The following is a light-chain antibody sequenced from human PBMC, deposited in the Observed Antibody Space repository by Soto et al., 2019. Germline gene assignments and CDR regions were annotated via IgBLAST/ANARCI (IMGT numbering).Light chain of an antibody. V-gene: IGKV3-15*01. CDR2: GAS. J-gene: IGKJ4*01. Sequence: EIVMTQSPVTLSVSPGERATLSCRASQSISSNLAWYQQKPGQAPRLLFYGASTRATGIPARFSGSGSGTEFTLTISSLQSEDFAVYYCQQYNNWPLTFGGGTKVEIK. CDR1: QSISSN. CDR3: QQYNNWPLT.